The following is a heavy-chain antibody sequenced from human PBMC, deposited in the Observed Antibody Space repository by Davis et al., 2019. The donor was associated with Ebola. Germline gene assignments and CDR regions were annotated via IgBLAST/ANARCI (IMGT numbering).Heavy chain of an antibody. J-gene: IGHJ5*02. CDR2: INPNSGGT. D-gene: IGHD6-13*01. CDR1: GYTFTGYY. Sequence: ASVKVSCKASGYTFTGYYMHWVRQAPGQGLEWMGWINPNSGGTNYAQKFQGWVTMTRDTSISTAYMELSRLRSDDTAVYYCARKAAAGTGWFDPWGQGTLVTVSS. V-gene: IGHV1-2*04. CDR3: ARKAAAGTGWFDP.